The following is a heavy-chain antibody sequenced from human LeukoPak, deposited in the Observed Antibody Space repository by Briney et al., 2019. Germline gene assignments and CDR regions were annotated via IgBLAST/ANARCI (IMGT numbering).Heavy chain of an antibody. CDR1: GFSFRTYS. CDR2: ISYDGSNK. J-gene: IGHJ4*02. CDR3: ARDRGRATVTSLFDY. D-gene: IGHD4-17*01. V-gene: IGHV3-30-3*01. Sequence: GGSLRLSCAASGFSFRTYSIHWVRQAPGRGLEWVAVISYDGSNKYYADSVKGRFTISRDNSKNTLYLQMNSLRAEDTAVYYCARDRGRATVTSLFDYWGQGTLVTVSS.